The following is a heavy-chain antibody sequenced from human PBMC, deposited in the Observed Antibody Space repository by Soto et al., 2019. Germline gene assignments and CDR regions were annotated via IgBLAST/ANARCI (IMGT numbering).Heavy chain of an antibody. CDR2: ISGSGDTT. CDR1: GFTFRRYA. D-gene: IGHD4-17*01. CDR3: ASFPIYDYGYDDDY. V-gene: IGHV3-23*01. J-gene: IGHJ4*02. Sequence: GGSLGLSCAASGFTFRRYAMSWVRQAPGKGLEWVSTISGSGDTTYYKDSVKGRFTISRDNSKNTLYLQMNSLRAEDTAVYFCASFPIYDYGYDDDYWGQGALVTVSS.